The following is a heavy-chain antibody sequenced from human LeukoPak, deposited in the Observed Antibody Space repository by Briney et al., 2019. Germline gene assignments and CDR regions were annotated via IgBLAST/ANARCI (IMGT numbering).Heavy chain of an antibody. CDR2: VYYSGST. CDR1: GGSISSYY. D-gene: IGHD2-15*01. Sequence: PSETLSLTCTVSGGSISSYYWSWIRQPPGKGLEWIGNVYYSGSTNYNPSLKSRVTISVDTPKNQFSLKLSSVTAADTAVYFCARHIQYGYCSGGNCFHYFDYWGQGTLVTVSS. J-gene: IGHJ4*02. V-gene: IGHV4-59*08. CDR3: ARHIQYGYCSGGNCFHYFDY.